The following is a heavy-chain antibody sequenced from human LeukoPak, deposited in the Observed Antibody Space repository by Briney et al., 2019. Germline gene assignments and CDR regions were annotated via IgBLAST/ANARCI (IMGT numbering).Heavy chain of an antibody. Sequence: GTSLRLSCAASGFAFHGYAMHWVRQAPSKGLEWVGIIWYDGSNIYYGDSVKGRFTLSRDNSMKTLYLQMNGLRAEDTAVYYCARDYGTRTLDFWGQGTPVIVAS. V-gene: IGHV3-33*04. CDR3: ARDYGTRTLDF. D-gene: IGHD3-10*01. J-gene: IGHJ4*02. CDR1: GFAFHGYA. CDR2: IWYDGSNI.